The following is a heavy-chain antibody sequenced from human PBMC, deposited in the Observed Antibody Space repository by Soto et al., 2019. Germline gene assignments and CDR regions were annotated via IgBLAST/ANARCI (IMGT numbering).Heavy chain of an antibody. J-gene: IGHJ6*02. CDR1: GFTLTSAA. CDR2: IVVGSGNT. V-gene: IGHV1-58*01. CDR3: AAEGVSSSWPLMDV. Sequence: LVNGYCKGAGFTLTSAAVQWVRKDLGQRLEWIGWIVVGSGNTNYAQKFQERVTITRDMSTSTAYMELSSLRSEDTAVYYCAAEGVSSSWPLMDVWGHGTTVPVSS. D-gene: IGHD6-13*01.